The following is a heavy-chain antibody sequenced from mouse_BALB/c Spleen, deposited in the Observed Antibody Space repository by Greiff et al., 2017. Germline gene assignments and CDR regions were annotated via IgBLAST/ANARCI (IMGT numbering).Heavy chain of an antibody. Sequence: VQLQESGAELVRPGSSVKISCKASGYAFSSYWMNWVKQRPGQGLEWIGQIYPGDGDTNYNGKFKGKATLTADKSSSTAYMQLSSLTSEDSAVYFCARDSGTWFAYWGQGTLVTVSA. J-gene: IGHJ3*01. CDR1: GYAFSSYW. CDR3: ARDSGTWFAY. V-gene: IGHV1-80*01. D-gene: IGHD3-2*01. CDR2: IYPGDGDT.